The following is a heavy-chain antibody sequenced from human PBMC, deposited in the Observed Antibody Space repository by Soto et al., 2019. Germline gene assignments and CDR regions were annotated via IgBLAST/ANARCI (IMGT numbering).Heavy chain of an antibody. CDR3: ARGLRNRQTFDY. V-gene: IGHV1-69*13. CDR1: GGTFSSYA. D-gene: IGHD1-1*01. J-gene: IGHJ4*02. CDR2: IIPIFGTA. Sequence: SVKVSCKASGGTFSSYAISWVRQAPGQGLEWMGGIIPIFGTANYAQKFQGRVTITADESTSTAYMELSSLRSEDTAVYYCARGLRNRQTFDYWGQGTLVTVSS.